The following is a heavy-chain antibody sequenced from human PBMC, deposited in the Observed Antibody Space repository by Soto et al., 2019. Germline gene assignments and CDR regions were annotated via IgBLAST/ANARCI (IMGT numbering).Heavy chain of an antibody. CDR1: GFTFSNYA. CDR3: VKGRSLLWFGEPYYYALDV. D-gene: IGHD3-10*01. V-gene: IGHV3-64D*06. CDR2: ISSNGGYT. J-gene: IGHJ6*02. Sequence: EVQLVESGGGLVQPGGSLRLSCSASGFTFSNYAMHWVRQAPGKGLEYVSTISSNGGYTFYADSVKGRFTISRDNSKNTLYLQMSSLRPEDTAVYYWVKGRSLLWFGEPYYYALDVWGQGTTVIVSS.